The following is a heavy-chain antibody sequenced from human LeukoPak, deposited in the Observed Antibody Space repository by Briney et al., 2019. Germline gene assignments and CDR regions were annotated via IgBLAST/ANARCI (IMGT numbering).Heavy chain of an antibody. D-gene: IGHD6-6*01. V-gene: IGHV4-39*01. Sequence: PSETLSLTCTVSGGSISSSSYYWGWIRQPPGKGLEWIGSIYYSGSTYYNPSLKSRVTISVDTSKNQFSLKLSSVTAADTAVYYCARLSRLSSSSWIYYFDYWGQGTLVTVSS. CDR2: IYYSGST. CDR1: GGSISSSSYY. CDR3: ARLSRLSSSSWIYYFDY. J-gene: IGHJ4*02.